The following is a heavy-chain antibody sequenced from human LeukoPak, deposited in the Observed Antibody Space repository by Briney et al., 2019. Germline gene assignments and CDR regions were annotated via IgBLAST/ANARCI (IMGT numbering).Heavy chain of an antibody. Sequence: KAGGSLRLSCAASGFTLSSYNMHWVRQAPGKGLEWVSSITTRSTYYIDSVKGRFTISRDSAENSLYLQMNSLRAEDTAIYYCARERVTTTAFDIGGQGTMVPVS. D-gene: IGHD5-12*01. CDR1: GFTLSSYN. J-gene: IGHJ3*02. V-gene: IGHV3-21*01. CDR3: ARERVTTTAFDI. CDR2: ITTRST.